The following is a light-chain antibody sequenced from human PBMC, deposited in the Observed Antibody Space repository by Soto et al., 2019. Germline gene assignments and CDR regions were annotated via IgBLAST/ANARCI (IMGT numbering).Light chain of an antibody. Sequence: DLVVTQSPLTLPVTPGETASISCRSSQSLLHSNGYNYLDWYLQKPGQSPQLLIYLGSNRASGVPDRFSGSRSGTDFTLKISRVEAEDVEVYYCVQALQSPPWTFGQGTKVEIK. J-gene: IGKJ1*01. V-gene: IGKV2-28*01. CDR3: VQALQSPPWT. CDR1: QSLLHSNGYNY. CDR2: LGS.